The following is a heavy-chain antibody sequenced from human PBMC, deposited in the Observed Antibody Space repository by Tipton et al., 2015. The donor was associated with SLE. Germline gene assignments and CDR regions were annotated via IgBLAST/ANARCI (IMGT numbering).Heavy chain of an antibody. Sequence: SLRLSCAASGFTVSSNYMSWVRQAPGKGLEWVSVIYSGGSTYYADSVKGRFTISRDNSKNTLYLQMNSLRAEDTAVYYCARAMVWGEWYFDYWGQGTLVTVSS. CDR2: IYSGGST. CDR1: GFTVSSNY. J-gene: IGHJ4*02. V-gene: IGHV3-53*01. D-gene: IGHD3-10*01. CDR3: ARAMVWGEWYFDY.